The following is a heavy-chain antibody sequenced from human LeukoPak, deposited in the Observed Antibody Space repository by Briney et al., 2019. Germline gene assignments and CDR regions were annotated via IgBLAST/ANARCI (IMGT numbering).Heavy chain of an antibody. J-gene: IGHJ6*02. CDR2: IYYSSST. CDR3: TRGEYTSSPYHFGMDV. CDR1: GGSIRNYI. Sequence: PSETLSRTASVSGGSIRNYIWGWMPRRPGQGREGSGFIYYSSSTNYNPSLKSLVTISVDTSKNQLSLSLGSVTAADTAVYYCTRGEYTSSPYHFGMDVWGQGTTVTVS. D-gene: IGHD2-2*01. V-gene: IGHV4-59*12.